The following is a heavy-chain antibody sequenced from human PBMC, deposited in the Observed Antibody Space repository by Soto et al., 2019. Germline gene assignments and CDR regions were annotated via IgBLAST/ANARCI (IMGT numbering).Heavy chain of an antibody. D-gene: IGHD3-10*01. Sequence: VGSVRLSCVVAGCCCANSGERWLRQAPEKGLAWVAAITGSGANTXHAYGEKGRLPISRDNSKNTVYLQMNSLRAEARAVCYYETVGVSEGSWRRGTLVTASS. J-gene: IGHJ1*01. V-gene: IGHV3-23*01. CDR1: GCCCANSG. CDR3: ETVGVSEGS. CDR2: ITGSGANT.